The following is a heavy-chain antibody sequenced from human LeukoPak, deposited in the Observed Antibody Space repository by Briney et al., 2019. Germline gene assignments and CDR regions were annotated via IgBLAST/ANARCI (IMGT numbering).Heavy chain of an antibody. V-gene: IGHV1-8*01. CDR1: GYTFTSYD. J-gene: IGHJ4*02. D-gene: IGHD2-21*02. Sequence: GASVKVSCKASGYTFTSYDINWVQQATGQGLEWMGWMNPNSGNTGYAQKFQGRVTMTRNTSISTAYMELSSLRSEDTAVYYCARGLGWDGPPYCGGDCYIHERDYWGQGTLVTVSS. CDR3: ARGLGWDGPPYCGGDCYIHERDY. CDR2: MNPNSGNT.